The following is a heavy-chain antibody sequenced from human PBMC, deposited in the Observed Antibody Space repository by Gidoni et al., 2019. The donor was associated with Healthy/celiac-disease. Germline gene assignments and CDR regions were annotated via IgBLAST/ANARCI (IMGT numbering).Heavy chain of an antibody. CDR3: TRSIVVVVAATLYYYGMDV. D-gene: IGHD2-15*01. J-gene: IGHJ6*02. CDR2: IRSKAYGGTT. V-gene: IGHV3-49*04. CDR1: GFTFGDHA. Sequence: EVQLVESGGGLVQPGRSLRLSCTASGFTFGDHAMSWVRQAPGKGLGWVGFIRSKAYGGTTEYAASVKGRFTISRDDSKSIAYLQMNSLKTEDTAVYYCTRSIVVVVAATLYYYGMDVWGQGTTVTV.